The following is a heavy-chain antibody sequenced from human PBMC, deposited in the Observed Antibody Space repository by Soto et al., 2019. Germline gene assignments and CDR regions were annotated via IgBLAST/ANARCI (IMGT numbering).Heavy chain of an antibody. J-gene: IGHJ6*02. CDR2: ISGSSVST. V-gene: IGHV3-23*01. D-gene: IGHD3-22*01. CDR1: GFTFSNYA. Sequence: GGSLRLSCAASGFTFSNYAMSWVRQAPGKGLEWVSAISGSSVSTYYADSVKGRFTISRDNSKKTLYLQMNSLRAEDTAVYYCAKDVGLIDPMDVWGQGTTVTVSS. CDR3: AKDVGLIDPMDV.